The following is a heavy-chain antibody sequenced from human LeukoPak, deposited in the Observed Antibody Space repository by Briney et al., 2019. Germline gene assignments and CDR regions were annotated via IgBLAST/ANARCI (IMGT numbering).Heavy chain of an antibody. V-gene: IGHV3-7*01. CDR1: GFTFSSYW. J-gene: IGHJ4*02. CDR2: IKDDGTEK. D-gene: IGHD4-17*01. CDR3: TRERLYGASALDY. Sequence: GGSLRLSCAASGFTFSSYWMTWVRQAPGKGLERVAQIKDDGTEKFYLDSLRGRFTISRDNSKDSLYLHINSLRAEDTAVYYCTRERLYGASALDYWGQGTVVTVST.